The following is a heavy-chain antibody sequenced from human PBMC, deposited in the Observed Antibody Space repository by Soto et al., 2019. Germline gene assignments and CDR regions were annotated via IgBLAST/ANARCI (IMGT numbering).Heavy chain of an antibody. CDR1: GYTFTSYD. J-gene: IGHJ4*02. CDR2: MNPYDGSR. Sequence: ASVKVSCKASGYTFTSYDINWVRQATGQGLEWMGWMNPYDGSRMFAQSFQGRVTMTRDTSTSTVYMEVSSLRSEDTAVYYCSRVDPGETSPFDHWGQGTLVTVSS. V-gene: IGHV1-8*01. CDR3: SRVDPGETSPFDH. D-gene: IGHD3-10*01.